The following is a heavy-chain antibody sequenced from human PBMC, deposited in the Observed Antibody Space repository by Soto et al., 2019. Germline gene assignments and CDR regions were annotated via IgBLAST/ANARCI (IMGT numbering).Heavy chain of an antibody. CDR3: ARVIGIYPPDY. Sequence: PGGSLRLSCAAAGFTFSTYWMTWVRQAPGRGLEWVANIKQDGRENHYVDSVKGRFTISRDNARNSLYLQMNSLRAEDTAVYYCARVIGIYPPDYWGRGTLVTVSS. J-gene: IGHJ4*02. CDR1: GFTFSTYW. D-gene: IGHD1-20*01. V-gene: IGHV3-7*04. CDR2: IKQDGREN.